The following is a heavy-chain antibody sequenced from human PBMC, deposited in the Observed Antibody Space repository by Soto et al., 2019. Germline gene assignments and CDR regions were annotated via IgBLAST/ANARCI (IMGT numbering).Heavy chain of an antibody. Sequence: EVQLVESGGGLVKPGGSLRLSCAASGFTFSSYSMNWVRQAPGKGLEWVSSISSSSSYIYYADSVKGRFTISRDNPKNSLYLQMHSVRAEDTAVYYCARAVVAVSRLFDIWGQGTMVTVSS. CDR2: ISSSSSYI. CDR3: ARAVVAVSRLFDI. J-gene: IGHJ3*02. V-gene: IGHV3-21*01. CDR1: GFTFSSYS. D-gene: IGHD2-15*01.